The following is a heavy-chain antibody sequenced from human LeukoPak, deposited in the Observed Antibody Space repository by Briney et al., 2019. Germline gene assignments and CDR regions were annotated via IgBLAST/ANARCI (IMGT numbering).Heavy chain of an antibody. CDR3: ARKGYSYGYPFDY. Sequence: GGSLRLSCAASGFTFSSYSMNWVRQAPGKGLEWVSSISSSSSYIYYADSVKGRFTISRDNAKNSLYLQMNSLRAEDTAVYYCARKGYSYGYPFDYWGQGTLVTVSS. CDR2: ISSSSSYI. CDR1: GFTFSSYS. D-gene: IGHD5-18*01. J-gene: IGHJ4*02. V-gene: IGHV3-21*01.